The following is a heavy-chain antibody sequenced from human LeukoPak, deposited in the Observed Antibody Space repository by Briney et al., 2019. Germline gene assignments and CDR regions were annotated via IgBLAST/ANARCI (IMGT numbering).Heavy chain of an antibody. CDR2: MNPNSGNT. V-gene: IGHV1-8*01. J-gene: IGHJ4*02. CDR1: GGTFSTYT. D-gene: IGHD2-2*01. CDR3: ARAEDIVVVPAATELYYFDY. Sequence: ASVKVSCKTSGGTFSTYTVNWVRRAPGQGLEWMGWMNPNSGNTGYAQKFQGRVTITRNTSISTAYMELSSLRSEDTAVYYCARAEDIVVVPAATELYYFDYWGQGTLVTASS.